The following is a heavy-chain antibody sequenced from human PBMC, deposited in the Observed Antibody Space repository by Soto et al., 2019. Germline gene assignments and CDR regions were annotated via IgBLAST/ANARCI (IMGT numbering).Heavy chain of an antibody. V-gene: IGHV1-8*01. CDR1: GYTLTNYD. CDR2: MHPNSGNT. Sequence: QVQLVQSGAEVKKPEASVKVSCKASGYTLTNYDIYWVRQATGQGLEWMGWMHPNSGNTGYAQKVQGRVTMTRNTSISTAYMELSSLRSEDTAVYYCARGLSYRQDWGQGTMVTVSS. J-gene: IGHJ4*02. D-gene: IGHD1-26*01. CDR3: ARGLSYRQD.